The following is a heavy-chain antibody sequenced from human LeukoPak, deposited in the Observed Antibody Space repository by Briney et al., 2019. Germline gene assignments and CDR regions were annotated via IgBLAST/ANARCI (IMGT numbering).Heavy chain of an antibody. CDR2: IYYSGST. J-gene: IGHJ3*02. CDR3: ARGFLYYDFWSARAFDI. V-gene: IGHV4-30-4*02. Sequence: SSVRQPPGKGLEWIGYIYYSGSTYYNPSLKIRVTISVDTAKNQFSLKLSSVTAADTAVYYCARGFLYYDFWSARAFDIWGQGTMVTVSS. D-gene: IGHD3-3*01.